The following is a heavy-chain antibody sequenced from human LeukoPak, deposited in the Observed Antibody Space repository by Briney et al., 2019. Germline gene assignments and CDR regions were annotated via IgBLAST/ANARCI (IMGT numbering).Heavy chain of an antibody. J-gene: IGHJ4*02. Sequence: SETLSLTCAVYGGSFSDYFWSWIRQPPGEGLEWIGEISHSGSTTYNPSLRSRVTISGDTSKKQFSLKLSSVTAADTAVYYCVTYYYGSSAPKRNYWGQGILVTVSS. CDR1: GGSFSDYF. CDR3: VTYYYGSSAPKRNY. D-gene: IGHD3-22*01. CDR2: ISHSGST. V-gene: IGHV4-34*01.